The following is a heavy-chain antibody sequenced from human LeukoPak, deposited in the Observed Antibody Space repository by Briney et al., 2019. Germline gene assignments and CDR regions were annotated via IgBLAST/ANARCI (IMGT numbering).Heavy chain of an antibody. CDR2: LHHSGST. D-gene: IGHD6-13*01. Sequence: PSETLSLTCSVSGDSIRSTIYYWGWICQPPGKGPEWIGSLHHSGSTYFNPSLKSRVTMSVDTSKNQFSLNVSSVTAADTAVYYCARDNRPRSNSWYHAFDIWGQGTLVAVSS. CDR3: ARDNRPRSNSWYHAFDI. CDR1: GDSIRSTIYY. J-gene: IGHJ3*02. V-gene: IGHV4-39*07.